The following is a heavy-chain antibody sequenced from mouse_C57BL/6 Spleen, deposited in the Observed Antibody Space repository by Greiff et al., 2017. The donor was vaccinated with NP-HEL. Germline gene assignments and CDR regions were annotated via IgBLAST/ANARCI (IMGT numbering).Heavy chain of an antibody. CDR3: ATQLGNY. D-gene: IGHD4-1*01. Sequence: VQLQQSGPELVKPGASVKISCKASGYAFSSSWMNWVKQRPGKGLEWIGRIYPGDGDTNYNGKFKGKATLTADKSSSTAYMQLSSLTSEDSAVYFCATQLGNYWGQGTTLTVSS. J-gene: IGHJ2*01. V-gene: IGHV1-82*01. CDR2: IYPGDGDT. CDR1: GYAFSSSW.